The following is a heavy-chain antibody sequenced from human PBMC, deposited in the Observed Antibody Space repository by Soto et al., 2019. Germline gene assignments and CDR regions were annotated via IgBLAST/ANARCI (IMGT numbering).Heavy chain of an antibody. CDR1: GFVFDNSA. CDR2: ISWNSGGV. V-gene: IGHV3-9*01. Sequence: VQLVESGGGLVQPGRSLRLSCAASGFVFDNSAMHWVRQVPGKGLEWVSGISWNSGGVGYADSVKGRFTSSRDNAKNSVFLQMNSLRAEDTALYYCVKDSRSSGVTTYFDFWGQGTLVTVSS. D-gene: IGHD2-15*01. CDR3: VKDSRSSGVTTYFDF. J-gene: IGHJ4*02.